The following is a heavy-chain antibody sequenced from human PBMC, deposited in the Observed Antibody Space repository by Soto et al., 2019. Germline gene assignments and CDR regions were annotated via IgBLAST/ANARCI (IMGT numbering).Heavy chain of an antibody. CDR1: GYTFTGYY. J-gene: IGHJ5*02. CDR2: INPSSGGT. V-gene: IGHV1-2*04. CDR3: ARDSPGIAVAGTRWFDP. D-gene: IGHD6-19*01. Sequence: EASVKVSCKASGYTFTGYYMHWVRQAPGQGLEWMGWINPSSGGTNYAQKFQGWVTMTRDTSISTAYMELSRLRSDDTAVYYCARDSPGIAVAGTRWFDPWGQGTLVTVSS.